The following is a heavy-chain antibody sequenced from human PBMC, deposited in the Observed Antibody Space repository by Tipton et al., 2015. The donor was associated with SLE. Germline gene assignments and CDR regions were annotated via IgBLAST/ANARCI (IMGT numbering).Heavy chain of an antibody. D-gene: IGHD1-26*01. J-gene: IGHJ4*02. Sequence: LSLTCAASGFTFSSYAMSWVRQAPGKGLEWVSAISGSGGSTYYADSVKGRFTISRDNSKNTLYLQMNSLRAEDTAVYYCAKGPLRELWYFDYWGQGTLVTVSS. CDR3: AKGPLRELWYFDY. CDR2: ISGSGGST. CDR1: GFTFSSYA. V-gene: IGHV3-23*01.